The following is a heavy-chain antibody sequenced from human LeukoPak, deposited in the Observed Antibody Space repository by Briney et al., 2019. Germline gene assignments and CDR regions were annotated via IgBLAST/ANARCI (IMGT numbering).Heavy chain of an antibody. D-gene: IGHD3-10*01. V-gene: IGHV4-31*03. Sequence: PSETLSLTCTVSGGSISSGGYYWSWIRQHPGKGLEWIGYIYYSGSTYYNPSLKSRVTISVDTSKNQFSLKLSSVTAADTAVYYCAREPAVRGVIRTYGMDVWGQGTTVTVSS. J-gene: IGHJ6*02. CDR3: AREPAVRGVIRTYGMDV. CDR1: GGSISSGGYY. CDR2: IYYSGST.